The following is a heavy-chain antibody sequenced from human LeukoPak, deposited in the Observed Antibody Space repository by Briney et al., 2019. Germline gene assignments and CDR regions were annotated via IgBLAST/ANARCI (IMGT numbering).Heavy chain of an antibody. Sequence: GGSLRLSCAASGFTFSSFSMNWVRQAPGKGLEWISYISSSSSSTYYADSVKGRFTISRDNAKNSLYLQMNSLGVEDTAVYYCARVIGSYGDSAYWGQGTLVTVSS. CDR3: ARVIGSYGDSAY. CDR2: ISSSSSST. D-gene: IGHD4-17*01. J-gene: IGHJ4*02. V-gene: IGHV3-48*04. CDR1: GFTFSSFS.